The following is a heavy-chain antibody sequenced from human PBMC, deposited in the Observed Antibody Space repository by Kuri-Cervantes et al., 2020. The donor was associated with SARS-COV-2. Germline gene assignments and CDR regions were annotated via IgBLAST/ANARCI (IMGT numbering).Heavy chain of an antibody. CDR3: ARDHCSSTSCYL. Sequence: GGSLRLSCAASGFTFSNAWMSWVRQAPGKGLEWVSSISSSSSYIYYADSVKGRFTISRDNAKNSLYLQMNSLRAEDTAVYYCARDHCSSTSCYLWGQGTMVTVSS. CDR2: ISSSSSYI. CDR1: GFTFSNAW. J-gene: IGHJ3*01. D-gene: IGHD2-2*01. V-gene: IGHV3-21*01.